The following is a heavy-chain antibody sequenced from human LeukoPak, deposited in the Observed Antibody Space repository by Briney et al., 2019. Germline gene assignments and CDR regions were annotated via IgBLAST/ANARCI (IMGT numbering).Heavy chain of an antibody. CDR2: IYYIGST. CDR3: ARDRGPYDFWSGRRKYNWFDP. D-gene: IGHD3-3*01. Sequence: PSETLSLTCTVSGGSISSYYWSWIRQPPPTGLEWVGYIYYIGSTNYNPSLKRRVNISVDTSKDPFSLKLSSVTAADTAVYSCARDRGPYDFWSGRRKYNWFDPWGQGTLVTVSS. V-gene: IGHV4-59*01. CDR1: GGSISSYY. J-gene: IGHJ5*02.